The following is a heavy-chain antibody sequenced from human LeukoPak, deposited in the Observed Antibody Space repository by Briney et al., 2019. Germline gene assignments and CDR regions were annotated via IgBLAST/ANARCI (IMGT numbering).Heavy chain of an antibody. CDR3: AREALAAAYNWFDP. CDR2: ISAYNGNT. J-gene: IGHJ5*02. Sequence: ASVKVSCKASGYTFTGYYMHWVRQAPGQGLEWMGWISAYNGNTNYAQKLQGRVTMTTDTSTSTAYMELRSLRSDDTAVYYCAREALAAAYNWFDPWGQGTLVTVSS. V-gene: IGHV1-18*04. CDR1: GYTFTGYY. D-gene: IGHD2-15*01.